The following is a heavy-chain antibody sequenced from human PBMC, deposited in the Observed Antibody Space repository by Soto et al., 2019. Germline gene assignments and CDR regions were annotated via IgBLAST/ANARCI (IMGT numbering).Heavy chain of an antibody. V-gene: IGHV4-61*01. CDR3: ATTLTTTFWFDS. CDR2: ISYSGST. CDR1: GDSVISSSYY. D-gene: IGHD1-26*01. Sequence: QVQLQESGPGLVKPSETLSLTCTVSGDSVISSSYYWSWVRQPPGKGLEWIGYISYSGSTNYTASLKSRVTISIDTSKSQCSQKLSSVSAANTAVYYCATTLTTTFWFDSWGQGALVTVSS. J-gene: IGHJ5*01.